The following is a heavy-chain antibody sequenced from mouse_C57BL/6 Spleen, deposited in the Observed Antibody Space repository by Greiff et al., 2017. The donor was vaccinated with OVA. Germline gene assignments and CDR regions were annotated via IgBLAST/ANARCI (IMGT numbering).Heavy chain of an antibody. D-gene: IGHD4-1*01. Sequence: EVKVEESGGGLVKPGGSLKLSCAASGFTFSDYGMHWVRQAPEKGLEWVAYISSGSSTIYYAATVKGRFTISRDNAKNTLFLQMTSLRSEDTAMYYCATLANWDYFDYWGQGTTLTVSS. CDR1: GFTFSDYG. V-gene: IGHV5-17*01. CDR2: ISSGSSTI. J-gene: IGHJ2*01. CDR3: ATLANWDYFDY.